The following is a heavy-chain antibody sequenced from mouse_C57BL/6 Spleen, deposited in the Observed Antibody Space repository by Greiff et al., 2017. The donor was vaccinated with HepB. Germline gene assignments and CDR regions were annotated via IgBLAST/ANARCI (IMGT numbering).Heavy chain of an antibody. CDR1: GFTFSDYG. J-gene: IGHJ3*01. V-gene: IGHV5-17*01. Sequence: EVQLVESGGGLVKPGGSLKLSCAASGFTFSDYGMHWVRQAPEKGLEWVAYISSGSSTIYYADTVKGRFTISRDNAKNTLFLQMTSLRSEDTAMYYCARGDCYPAWFAYWGQGTLVTVSA. CDR3: ARGDCYPAWFAY. CDR2: ISSGSSTI. D-gene: IGHD2-3*01.